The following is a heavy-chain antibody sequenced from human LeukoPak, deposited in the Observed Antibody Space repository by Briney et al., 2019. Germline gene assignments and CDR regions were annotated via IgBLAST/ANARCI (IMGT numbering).Heavy chain of an antibody. J-gene: IGHJ4*02. CDR2: INQDAGGK. V-gene: IGHV3-7*05. D-gene: IGHD1-26*01. CDR3: ARDNSGPQN. Sequence: GGSLRLSCEASGFTFSNYWMSWVRQAPGKGLEWVANINQDAGGKYYVDSVKGRFTISRENAKSSLYLQMNSLRAEDTAVYYFARDNSGPQNWGQGTLVTV. CDR1: GFTFSNYW.